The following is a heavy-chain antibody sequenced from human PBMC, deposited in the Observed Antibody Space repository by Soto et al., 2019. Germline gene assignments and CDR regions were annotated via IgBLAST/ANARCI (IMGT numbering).Heavy chain of an antibody. CDR2: IHYSGNT. CDR1: GDSIGTGGYY. D-gene: IGHD3-22*01. V-gene: IGHV4-31*03. J-gene: IGHJ4*02. Sequence: QAQLQESGPGLVKPSQTLSLTCTVSGDSIGTGGYYWDWIRQYPGKGPEWIGYIHYSGNTYYNPSLKSRLTNSLAPSKNQFSLPLGSVTAANTPVSSCATINDDTGGRTPLLFDSWGQGTLVTVSS. CDR3: ATINDDTGGRTPLLFDS.